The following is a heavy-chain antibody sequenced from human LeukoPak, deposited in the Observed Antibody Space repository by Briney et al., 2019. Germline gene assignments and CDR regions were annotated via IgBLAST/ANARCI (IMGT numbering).Heavy chain of an antibody. J-gene: IGHJ6*03. CDR3: TTDGSITGTTSTPYYYYYMDV. V-gene: IGHV3-15*01. CDR2: IKSKTDGGTT. CDR1: GFTFSNAW. Sequence: KPGGSLRLSCAASGFTFSNAWMSWVRQAPGKGLEWVGRIKSKTDGGTTDYAAPVKGRFTISRDDSKNTLYLQMNSLKTEDTAVYYCTTDGSITGTTSTPYYYYYMDVWGKGTTVTVSS. D-gene: IGHD1-7*01.